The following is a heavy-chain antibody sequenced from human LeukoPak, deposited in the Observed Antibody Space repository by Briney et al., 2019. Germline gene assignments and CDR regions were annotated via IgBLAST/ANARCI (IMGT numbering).Heavy chain of an antibody. V-gene: IGHV4-34*01. CDR3: AFRTLYGSGSSN. CDR1: GGSFIGYY. CDR2: INHSGST. J-gene: IGHJ4*02. D-gene: IGHD3-10*01. Sequence: SETLSLTCAVDGGSFIGYYWSWVRQPPGKGLGFLGVINHSGSTNYNPSRKSRVTIPVDTSKNQYSLKLSSVTAADTDVYYCAFRTLYGSGSSNWGQGTLVTVSS.